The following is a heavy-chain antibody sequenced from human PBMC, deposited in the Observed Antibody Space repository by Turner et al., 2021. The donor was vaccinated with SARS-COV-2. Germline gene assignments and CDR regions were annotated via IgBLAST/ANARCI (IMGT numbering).Heavy chain of an antibody. V-gene: IGHV1-69*01. D-gene: IGHD4-4*01. CDR2: ISPIFGTA. Sequence: QVQLVQSGAEVKKPGSSVKVSCKASGGTFSSYPISWVRQAPGQGLEWMGGISPIFGTANYAQKFQGRVTITADESTSTAYMELSSLRSEDTAVYFCMTTVTSSYYYYYGMDVWGQGTTVTVSS. J-gene: IGHJ6*02. CDR1: GGTFSSYP. CDR3: MTTVTSSYYYYYGMDV.